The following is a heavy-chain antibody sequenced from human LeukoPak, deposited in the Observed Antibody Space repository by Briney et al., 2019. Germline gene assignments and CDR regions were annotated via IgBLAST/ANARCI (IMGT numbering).Heavy chain of an antibody. V-gene: IGHV1-69*06. CDR2: VIPIFGTA. J-gene: IGHJ4*02. Sequence: SVKVSCKASGGTFSSYAISWVRQAPGQGLEWMGGVIPIFGTANYAQKFQGRVTITADKSTSTAYMELSSLRSEDTAVYYCARIGVVTPTANFDYWGQGTLVTVSS. CDR1: GGTFSSYA. D-gene: IGHD3-3*01. CDR3: ARIGVVTPTANFDY.